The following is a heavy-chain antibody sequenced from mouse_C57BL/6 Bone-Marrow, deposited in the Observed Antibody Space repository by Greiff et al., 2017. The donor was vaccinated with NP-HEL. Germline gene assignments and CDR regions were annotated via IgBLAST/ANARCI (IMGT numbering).Heavy chain of an antibody. D-gene: IGHD3-1*01. CDR2: ISSGGDYI. J-gene: IGHJ1*03. CDR3: TRGAYWYFDV. V-gene: IGHV5-9-1*02. Sequence: EVKLMESGEGLVKPGGSLKLSCAASGFTFSSYAMSWVRQTPEQRLEWVAYISSGGDYIYYADTVKGRFTISRDNARNTLYLQMSSLKSEDTAMYYCTRGAYWYFDVWGTGTTVTVSS. CDR1: GFTFSSYA.